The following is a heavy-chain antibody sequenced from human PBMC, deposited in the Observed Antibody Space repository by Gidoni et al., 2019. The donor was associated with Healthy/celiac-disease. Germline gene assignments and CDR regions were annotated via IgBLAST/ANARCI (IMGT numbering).Heavy chain of an antibody. D-gene: IGHD4-17*01. CDR3: ARGRIVGDSGFVYYYGMDV. CDR1: GGTFSSYA. V-gene: IGHV1-69*01. CDR2: IIPIFGTA. Sequence: QVQLVQSGAEVKKPGSSVTVSCKASGGTFSSYAISWVRQAPGQGLEWMGGIIPIFGTANYGQKFQGRVTITADESTSTAYMELSSLRSEDTAVYYCARGRIVGDSGFVYYYGMDVWGQGTTVTVSS. J-gene: IGHJ6*02.